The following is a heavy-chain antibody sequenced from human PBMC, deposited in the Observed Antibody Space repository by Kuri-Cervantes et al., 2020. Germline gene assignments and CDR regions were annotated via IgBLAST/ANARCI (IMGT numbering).Heavy chain of an antibody. CDR3: ARDQGNSGSYFGNYYYYGMDV. V-gene: IGHV3-21*01. CDR1: GFTLSSYS. Sequence: GGSLRPSCAASGFTLSSYSMNGVRQAPGKGLEWVSSISSSSSYIYYADSVKGRFTISGDNAKNSLYLQMNSLRTEDTAVYYCARDQGNSGSYFGNYYYYGMDVWGQGTTVTVSS. D-gene: IGHD1-26*01. J-gene: IGHJ6*02. CDR2: ISSSSSYI.